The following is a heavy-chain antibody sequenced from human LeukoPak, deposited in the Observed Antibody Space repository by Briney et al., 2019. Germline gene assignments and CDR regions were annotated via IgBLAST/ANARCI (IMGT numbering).Heavy chain of an antibody. Sequence: GASVKVSCKASGYTFTDYFIHWERRAPGQGLEWMGWINPNSGGTNYAQKFQVRVTMTRETSISTAYMELSMLRSDDTAVYYCARDPGYCSSTICGMFDPWGQGTLVTVSS. V-gene: IGHV1-2*02. J-gene: IGHJ5*02. D-gene: IGHD2-2*03. CDR1: GYTFTDYF. CDR2: INPNSGGT. CDR3: ARDPGYCSSTICGMFDP.